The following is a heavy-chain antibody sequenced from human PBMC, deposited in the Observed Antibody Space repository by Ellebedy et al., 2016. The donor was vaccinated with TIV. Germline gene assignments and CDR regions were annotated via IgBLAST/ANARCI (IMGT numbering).Heavy chain of an antibody. CDR3: ARTYGDYVCGCFYY. V-gene: IGHV1-2*02. Sequence: AASVKVSCKASGYTFTGYYIHWVRQAPGQGLEWMGWINPNSVGTNNAQKFQGRVTMTRDPSIGTAYMELSSLRSDDTAVYYCARTYGDYVCGCFYYWGQGTLVTVSS. CDR2: INPNSVGT. D-gene: IGHD4-17*01. J-gene: IGHJ4*02. CDR1: GYTFTGYY.